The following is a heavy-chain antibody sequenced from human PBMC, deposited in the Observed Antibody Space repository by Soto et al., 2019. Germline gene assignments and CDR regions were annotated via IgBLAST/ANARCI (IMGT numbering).Heavy chain of an antibody. CDR1: GGTFSSYA. CDR3: ARVDCSSTSCYSQEYYYYGMDV. V-gene: IGHV1-69*13. J-gene: IGHJ6*02. CDR2: IIPIFGTA. D-gene: IGHD2-2*02. Sequence: SVKVSCKASGGTFSSYAISWVRQAPGQGLEWMGGIIPIFGTANYAQKFQGRVTITADESTSTAYMELSSLRSEDTDVYYCARVDCSSTSCYSQEYYYYGMDVWGQGTTVTVSS.